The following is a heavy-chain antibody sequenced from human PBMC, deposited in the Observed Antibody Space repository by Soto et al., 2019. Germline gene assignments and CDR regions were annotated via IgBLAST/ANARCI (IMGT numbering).Heavy chain of an antibody. J-gene: IGHJ6*02. V-gene: IGHV3-21*01. Sequence: KPGGSLRLSCAASGFTFSSYSMNWVRQAPGKGLEWVSSISSSSSYIYYADSVKGRFTISRDNAKNSLYLQMNSLRAEDTAVYYCARKILRKGPGGPYYYYGMDVWGQGTTVTVSS. CDR2: ISSSSSYI. D-gene: IGHD2-15*01. CDR3: ARKILRKGPGGPYYYYGMDV. CDR1: GFTFSSYS.